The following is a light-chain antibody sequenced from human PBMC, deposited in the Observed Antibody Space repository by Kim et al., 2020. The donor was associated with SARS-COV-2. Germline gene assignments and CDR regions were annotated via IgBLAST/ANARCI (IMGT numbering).Light chain of an antibody. Sequence: GQSVTISCTGTISDVGGYNYVSWYQQHPGKAPKLMIYEVCKRPSGVPDRFSGSKSGNTASLTVSGLQAEDEADYYCSSYASNIAWVFGGGTKLTVL. V-gene: IGLV2-8*01. CDR3: SSYASNIAWV. CDR2: EVC. J-gene: IGLJ3*02. CDR1: ISDVGGYNY.